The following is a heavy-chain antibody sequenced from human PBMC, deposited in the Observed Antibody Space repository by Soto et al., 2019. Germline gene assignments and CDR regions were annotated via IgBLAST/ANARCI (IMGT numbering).Heavy chain of an antibody. CDR2: IIPIFGTA. V-gene: IGHV1-69*01. D-gene: IGHD3-22*01. Sequence: QVQLVQSGAEMKKPGSSVKVSCKASGGTFSSYAISWVRQAPGQGPEWMGGIIPIFGTANYAQKFQGRVTITADESTSTAYMELSSLRSEDTAVYYCARDRRGITMISHWGQGTLVTVSS. CDR3: ARDRRGITMISH. J-gene: IGHJ4*02. CDR1: GGTFSSYA.